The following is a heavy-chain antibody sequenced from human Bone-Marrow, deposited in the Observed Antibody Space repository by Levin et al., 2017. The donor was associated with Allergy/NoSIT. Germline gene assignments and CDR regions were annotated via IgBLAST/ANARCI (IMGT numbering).Heavy chain of an antibody. Sequence: PGGSLRLSCAASGFTFSSYSMNWVRQAPGKGLEWVSSISSSSSYIYYADSVKGRFTISRDNAKNSLYLQMNSLRAEDTAVYYCARGGSSIAARRANICFDYWGQGTLVTVSS. D-gene: IGHD6-6*01. CDR3: ARGGSSIAARRANICFDY. CDR1: GFTFSSYS. J-gene: IGHJ4*02. V-gene: IGHV3-21*01. CDR2: ISSSSSYI.